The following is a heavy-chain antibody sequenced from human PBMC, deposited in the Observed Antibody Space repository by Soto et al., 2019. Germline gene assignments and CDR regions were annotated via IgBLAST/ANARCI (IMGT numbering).Heavy chain of an antibody. CDR2: IKNKTDGGTT. Sequence: EVQLVESGGGLVKPGGSLRLSCAASGFTFSNAWMNWVRQAPGKGLEWVGRIKNKTDGGTTDYAAPVKGRFTISRDDSKNTLYLQMNSLKTEDTAVYYCTTDPLPSTYYYDSSGYVFDYWGQGTLVTVSS. V-gene: IGHV3-15*07. CDR1: GFTFSNAW. J-gene: IGHJ4*02. CDR3: TTDPLPSTYYYDSSGYVFDY. D-gene: IGHD3-22*01.